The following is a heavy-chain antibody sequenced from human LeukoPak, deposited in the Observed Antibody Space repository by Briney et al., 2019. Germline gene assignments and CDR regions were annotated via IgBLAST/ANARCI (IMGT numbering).Heavy chain of an antibody. Sequence: GGSLRLSCAASGFTFSSYGMSWVRQAPGKGLEWVSVISGSGGSTCYADSVKGRFTISRDNSENTLYLQMKSLRAEDTAVYYCARGDGYNFFDYWGQGTLVTVSS. CDR2: ISGSGGST. CDR3: ARGDGYNFFDY. V-gene: IGHV3-23*01. J-gene: IGHJ4*02. D-gene: IGHD5-24*01. CDR1: GFTFSSYG.